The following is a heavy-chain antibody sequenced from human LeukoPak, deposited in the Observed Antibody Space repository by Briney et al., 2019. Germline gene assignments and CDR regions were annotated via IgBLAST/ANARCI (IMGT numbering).Heavy chain of an antibody. CDR2: VYHSGTS. V-gene: IGHV4-59*01. Sequence: SETLSLTCTVSGGSINTYYWSWIRQPPGKGLEWIASVYHSGTSNYNPSLRSRVTISVDTSKNQFSLRVNSVTAADTALYYCARGSRRIAAAGMAGFDPWGQGTLVTVSS. CDR1: GGSINTYY. CDR3: ARGSRRIAAAGMAGFDP. D-gene: IGHD6-13*01. J-gene: IGHJ5*02.